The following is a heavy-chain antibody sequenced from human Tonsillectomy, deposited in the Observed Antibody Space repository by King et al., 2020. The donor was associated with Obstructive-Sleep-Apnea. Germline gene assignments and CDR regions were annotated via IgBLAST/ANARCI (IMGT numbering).Heavy chain of an antibody. D-gene: IGHD1-14*01. CDR1: VGSISSGDFY. Sequence: QLQESGPGLVKPSQTLSLTCTVSVGSISSGDFYWSWIRQYPGKGLEWIGYIYYTGSSYYNPSLKSRLTISVDTSKNQFSLKLNSVTAADTAVYYCARTQPDNWFDPWGQGTVVSVSS. CDR3: ARTQPDNWFDP. V-gene: IGHV4-31*03. CDR2: IYYTGSS. J-gene: IGHJ5*02.